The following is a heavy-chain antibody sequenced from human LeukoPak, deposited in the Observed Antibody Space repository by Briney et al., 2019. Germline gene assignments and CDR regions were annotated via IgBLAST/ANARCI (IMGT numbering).Heavy chain of an antibody. Sequence: ASVKVSCKTSGYAFTSYGISWVRQAPGQGLEWMGWISAYNGNTNYAQKLQGRVTMTTDTSTSTAYMELRSLRSDDTAAYYCARNNYDILTGYYTDFDYWGQGTLVTVSS. CDR1: GYAFTSYG. D-gene: IGHD3-9*01. V-gene: IGHV1-18*01. CDR3: ARNNYDILTGYYTDFDY. J-gene: IGHJ4*02. CDR2: ISAYNGNT.